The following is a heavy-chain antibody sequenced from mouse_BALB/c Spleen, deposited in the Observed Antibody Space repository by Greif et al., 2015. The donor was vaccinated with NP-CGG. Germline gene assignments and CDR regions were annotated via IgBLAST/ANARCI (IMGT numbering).Heavy chain of an antibody. CDR3: TRDRARTVYYFDY. D-gene: IGHD1-1*01. V-gene: IGHV5-6-4*01. CDR2: ISSGGSYT. J-gene: IGHJ2*01. CDR1: GFTFSSYT. Sequence: EVMLVESGGGLVKPGGSLKLSCAASGFTFSSYTMSWVRQTPEKRLEWVATISSGGSYTYYPDSVKGRFTISRDNAKNTLYLQMSSLKSEDTAMYYCTRDRARTVYYFDYWGQGTTLTVSS.